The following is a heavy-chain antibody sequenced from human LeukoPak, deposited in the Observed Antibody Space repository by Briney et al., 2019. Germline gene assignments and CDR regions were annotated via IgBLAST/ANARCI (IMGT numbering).Heavy chain of an antibody. Sequence: GESLKISCKGSGYSFTSYWIGWVRQMPGKGLEWMGIIYPGDSDTRYSPSFQGQVTISADKSISTAYLQWSSLKASDTAMYYCARQGTYDSSGYYYSNWFDPWAREPWSPSPQ. CDR3: ARQGTYDSSGYYYSNWFDP. D-gene: IGHD3-22*01. V-gene: IGHV5-51*01. CDR2: IYPGDSDT. J-gene: IGHJ5*02. CDR1: GYSFTSYW.